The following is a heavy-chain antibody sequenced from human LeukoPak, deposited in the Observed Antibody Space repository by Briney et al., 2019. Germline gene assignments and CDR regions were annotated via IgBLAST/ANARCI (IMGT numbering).Heavy chain of an antibody. CDR1: GFTFDDYA. J-gene: IGHJ6*03. V-gene: IGHV3-9*01. CDR3: AKAAVGAVQPGEYHYYMDV. D-gene: IGHD1-1*01. Sequence: GGSLRLSCAASGFTFDDYAMHWVRQAPGKGLEWVSGISWNSGSIGYADSVKGRFTISRDNAKNSLYLQMNSLRAEDTALYYCAKAAVGAVQPGEYHYYMDVWGKGTTVTISS. CDR2: ISWNSGSI.